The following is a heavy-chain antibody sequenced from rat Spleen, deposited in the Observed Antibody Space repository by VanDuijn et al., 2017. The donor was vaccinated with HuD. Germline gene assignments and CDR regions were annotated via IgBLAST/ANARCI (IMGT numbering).Heavy chain of an antibody. V-gene: IGHV2S63*01. CDR2: MWSGGST. CDR3: TRDREYYDGTYNSTSPFAY. J-gene: IGHJ3*01. D-gene: IGHD1-12*02. Sequence: EVQLKESGPGRVQPSQTLSLTCTVSGFSLTDYSVHWIRQPPGKGLEWLGVMWSGGSTAYNSGLESRLSISRDTSKSQVFLKMFSLQTEDTSIYYCTRDREYYDGTYNSTSPFAYWGQGTLVTVSS. CDR1: GFSLTDYS.